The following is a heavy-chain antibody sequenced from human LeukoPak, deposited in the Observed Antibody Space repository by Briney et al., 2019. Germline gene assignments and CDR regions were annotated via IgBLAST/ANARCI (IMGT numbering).Heavy chain of an antibody. V-gene: IGHV4-59*11. Sequence: SETLSLTCTVSGGSISSHYWSWVRQPPGKGLEWIGYIYYSGSTNYNPSLKSRVTISVDTSKNQFSLKLSSVTAADTAVYYCARDRSMYSSGWYNYYMDVWGKGTTVTASS. CDR2: IYYSGST. D-gene: IGHD6-19*01. CDR1: GGSISSHY. J-gene: IGHJ6*03. CDR3: ARDRSMYSSGWYNYYMDV.